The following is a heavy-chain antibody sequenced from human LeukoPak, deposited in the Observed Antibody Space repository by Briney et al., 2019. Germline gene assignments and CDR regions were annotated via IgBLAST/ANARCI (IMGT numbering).Heavy chain of an antibody. Sequence: GASVKVSCKASGYTFTSYGISWVRQAPGQGLEWMGWISAYNGNTNYAQKLQGRVTMTTDTSTSTAYMELRSLRSDDTAVYYCARTDIYEVRGVTHDYWGQGTLVTVSS. J-gene: IGHJ4*02. V-gene: IGHV1-18*01. CDR3: ARTDIYEVRGVTHDY. CDR2: ISAYNGNT. D-gene: IGHD3-10*01. CDR1: GYTFTSYG.